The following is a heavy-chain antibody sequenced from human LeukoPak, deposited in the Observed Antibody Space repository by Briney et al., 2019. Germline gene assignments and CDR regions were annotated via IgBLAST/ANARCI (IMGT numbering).Heavy chain of an antibody. D-gene: IGHD2-15*01. Sequence: PGGSLRLSCAASGFTFSSYAMHWVRQAPGKGLEWVAVVSYDGSNKYYADSVKGRFTISRDNSKNTLYLQMNSLRAEDTAVYYCATGYCSGGSCSTSATDYWGQGTLVTVSS. V-gene: IGHV3-30*04. CDR3: ATGYCSGGSCSTSATDY. CDR1: GFTFSSYA. CDR2: VSYDGSNK. J-gene: IGHJ4*02.